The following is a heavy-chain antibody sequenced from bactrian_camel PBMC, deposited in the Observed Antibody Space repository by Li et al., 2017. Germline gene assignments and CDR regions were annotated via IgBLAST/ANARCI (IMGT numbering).Heavy chain of an antibody. CDR1: GHSRGSNC. V-gene: IGHV3-3*01. D-gene: IGHD6*01. J-gene: IGHJ4*01. CDR2: IRRSGGET. CDR3: ASYGDKWEYKY. Sequence: HVQLVESGGGSVQAGGTLRLSCVVSGHSRGSNCVGWYRLPPGRAPAEREGIAAIRRSGGETWYAGSVKGRFTISRDTRQNAVYLQMNSLKSEDTARYYCASYGDKWEYKYWGQGTQVTVS.